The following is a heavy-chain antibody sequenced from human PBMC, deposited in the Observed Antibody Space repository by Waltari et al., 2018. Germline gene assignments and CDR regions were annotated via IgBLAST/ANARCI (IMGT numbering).Heavy chain of an antibody. CDR3: TSDIAAAGFDY. D-gene: IGHD6-13*01. CDR1: GFSRGDYG. J-gene: IGHJ4*02. V-gene: IGHV3-49*04. CDR2: IRKKAFGATT. Sequence: ESGGGLVQPGRSLRLSCDTSGFSRGDYGMTWVRQAPQKRLEWVGYIRKKAFGATTEFAASVKGRFSLSRDDSKGSIYLQMNSLTADDTAIYYCTSDIAAAGFDYWGQGISVTVSS.